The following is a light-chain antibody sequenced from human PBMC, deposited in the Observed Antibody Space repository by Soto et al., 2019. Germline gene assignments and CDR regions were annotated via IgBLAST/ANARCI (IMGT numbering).Light chain of an antibody. CDR1: QSIYEK. J-gene: IGKJ4*01. V-gene: IGKV3-15*01. CDR2: DAS. Sequence: EIVMTQSPATLSVSPGERVTLSCRASQSIYEKLAWYQQKPGQTPRLVIYDASTRATGTPGSFSGSGSGTEFTLTISSLQSEDVAVYYCQQYNRWPLTFGGGTKVEIK. CDR3: QQYNRWPLT.